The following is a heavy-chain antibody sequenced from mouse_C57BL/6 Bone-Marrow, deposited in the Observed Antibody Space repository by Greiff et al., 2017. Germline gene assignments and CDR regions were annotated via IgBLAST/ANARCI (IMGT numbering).Heavy chain of an antibody. J-gene: IGHJ2*01. CDR2: IDPSDSYT. CDR1: GYTFTSYW. V-gene: IGHV1-50*01. CDR3: ARWGYYYGSSPYYFDY. Sequence: QVQLQQPGAELVKPGASVKLSCKASGYTFTSYWMQWVKQRPGQGLEWIGEIDPSDSYTNYNQKFKGKATLTVDTSSSTAYMQLSSLTSEDSAVYYCARWGYYYGSSPYYFDYWGQGTTLTVSS. D-gene: IGHD1-1*01.